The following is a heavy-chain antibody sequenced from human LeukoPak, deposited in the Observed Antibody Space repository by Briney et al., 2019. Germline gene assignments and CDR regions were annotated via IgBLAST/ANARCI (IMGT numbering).Heavy chain of an antibody. CDR3: ARVLVQGGLYYGSGSYAFDI. CDR2: VQHSGST. CDR1: GDSINSHD. J-gene: IGHJ3*02. D-gene: IGHD3-10*01. Sequence: SSETLSLTCTVSGDSINSHDWSWLRQSPDKRLEWIGYVQHSGSTNYNPSLKSRVTISVDRSKNQFSLKLSSVTAADTAVYYCARVLVQGGLYYGSGSYAFDIWGQGTMVTVSS. V-gene: IGHV4-59*11.